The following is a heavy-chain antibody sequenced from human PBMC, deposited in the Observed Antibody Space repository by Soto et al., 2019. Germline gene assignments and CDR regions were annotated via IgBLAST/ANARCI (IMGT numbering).Heavy chain of an antibody. CDR3: AKDRALENQTPYGMDV. CDR2: LSARGDHR. D-gene: IGHD2-2*01. Sequence: EMQLFESGGGLGQPGGSLRLSCIASPITVYNFAAMSWVRQTPERGLEWVWTLSARGDHRYYADSEKGRFTISSDNYKNRLYLQMDGMRVDDTAVYYCAKDRALENQTPYGMDVWGQGTTGTV. J-gene: IGHJ6*02. V-gene: IGHV3-23*01. CDR1: PITVYNFAA.